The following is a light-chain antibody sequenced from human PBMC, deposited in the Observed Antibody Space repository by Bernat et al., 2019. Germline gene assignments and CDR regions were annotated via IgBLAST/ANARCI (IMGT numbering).Light chain of an antibody. CDR2: KAS. V-gene: IGKV1-5*03. CDR3: QQYNSSTA. J-gene: IGKJ4*02. Sequence: SVGDTVTITCRASQSISSWLAWYHQKPGKAPKLLIYKASSLESGVPSRFSGSESGTDFTLTIISLPSEDFATYYCQQYNSSTAFGGGTKVEIK. CDR1: QSISSW.